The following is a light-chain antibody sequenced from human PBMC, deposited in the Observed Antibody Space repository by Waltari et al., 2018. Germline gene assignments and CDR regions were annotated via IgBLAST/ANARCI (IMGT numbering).Light chain of an antibody. V-gene: IGKV3-11*01. Sequence: EIVLTQSPATLSLSPGDRATLSGRASQSVSSYFSWYQQKPGQAPRLLIYDASNRATGSPARFSGSGSWTDFTLTISSLEPEDFAVYYCQQRSNWPPYTFGQGTKLEIK. CDR3: QQRSNWPPYT. CDR2: DAS. CDR1: QSVSSY. J-gene: IGKJ2*01.